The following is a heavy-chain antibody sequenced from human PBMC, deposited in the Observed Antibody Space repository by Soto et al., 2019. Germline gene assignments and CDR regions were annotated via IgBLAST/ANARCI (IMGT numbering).Heavy chain of an antibody. D-gene: IGHD2-8*01. CDR1: GYAFTSYG. CDR3: ARSGAYCTSITCLFDSF. CDR2: ISAYNGDT. J-gene: IGHJ4*02. Sequence: QAQLVQSGGEVKKPGASVKVSCRASGYAFTSYGYAWVRQAPGQGLEWMGWISAYNGDTNYGQKFQDRVTLTTDTSTTTVHMELRNLGSDDTAVYYCARSGAYCTSITCLFDSFWGLGTLVTVSS. V-gene: IGHV1-18*01.